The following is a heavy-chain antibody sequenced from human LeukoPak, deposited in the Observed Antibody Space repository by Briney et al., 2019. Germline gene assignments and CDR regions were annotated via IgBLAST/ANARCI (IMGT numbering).Heavy chain of an antibody. CDR1: GVTFSGYS. J-gene: IGHJ4*02. V-gene: IGHV3-21*01. CDR2: ITATSLHI. D-gene: IGHD5-24*01. CDR3: ARAEGLEMATIWYFDY. Sequence: PGGSLRLSCAASGVTFSGYSMNWVRQAPGKGLEWVSAITATSLHIYYADSVKGRFTISRDNAKNSLYLQMNSLRVEDTALYYCARAEGLEMATIWYFDYWGQGTLVTVSS.